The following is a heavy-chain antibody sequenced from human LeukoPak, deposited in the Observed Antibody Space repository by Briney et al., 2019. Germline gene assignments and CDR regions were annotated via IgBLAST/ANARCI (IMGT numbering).Heavy chain of an antibody. CDR2: IIPILGIA. CDR3: AGVGDGYNNVVDY. CDR1: GGTFSSYA. J-gene: IGHJ4*02. Sequence: ASVKVSCKASGGTFSSYAISWVRQAPGQGLEWMGRIIPILGIANYAQKFQGRVTITADKSTSTAYMELSSLRSEDTAVYYCAGVGDGYNNVVDYWGQGTLVTVSS. D-gene: IGHD5-24*01. V-gene: IGHV1-69*04.